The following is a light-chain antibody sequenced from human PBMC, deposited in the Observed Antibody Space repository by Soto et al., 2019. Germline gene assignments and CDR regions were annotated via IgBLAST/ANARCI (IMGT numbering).Light chain of an antibody. V-gene: IGLV2-18*02. CDR2: EVS. CDR1: SSDVGSYNR. J-gene: IGLJ1*01. Sequence: PGQSVTISCTGTSSDVGSYNRVSWYQQPPGTAPKLMIYEVSNRPSGVPDRFSGSKSGNTASLTISGLQAEDEADYYCNSYTSNSTYVFGTGTKVTVL. CDR3: NSYTSNSTYV.